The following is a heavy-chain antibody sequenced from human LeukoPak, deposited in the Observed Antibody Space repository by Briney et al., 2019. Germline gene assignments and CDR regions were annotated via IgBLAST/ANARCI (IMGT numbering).Heavy chain of an antibody. V-gene: IGHV4-59*01. CDR1: GGSINSYY. J-gene: IGHJ4*02. D-gene: IGHD5-18*01. CDR3: ARVDTAMVPDY. CDR2: IFYSGST. Sequence: PSETLSLTCTVSGGSINSYYWSWIRQPPGKGLEWIGYIFYSGSTNYNPSPQSRVTISVDTSRNQFSLKLSSVTAADTAVYYCARVDTAMVPDYWGQGTLVTVSS.